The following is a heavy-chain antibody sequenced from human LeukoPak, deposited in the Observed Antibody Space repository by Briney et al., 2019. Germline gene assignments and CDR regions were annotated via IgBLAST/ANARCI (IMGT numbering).Heavy chain of an antibody. V-gene: IGHV4-39*01. D-gene: IGHD6-25*01. CDR2: IYYSGST. CDR1: GGSISSSGYF. J-gene: IGHJ4*02. Sequence: SETLSLTCSVSGGSISSSGYFWGWIRQPPGKGLEWIGTIYYSGSTYYNPSLESRLTISVDTSRNQFSLKLSSVTTADTAVYYCARYISGSGFDYWGQGTLVTVSS. CDR3: ARYISGSGFDY.